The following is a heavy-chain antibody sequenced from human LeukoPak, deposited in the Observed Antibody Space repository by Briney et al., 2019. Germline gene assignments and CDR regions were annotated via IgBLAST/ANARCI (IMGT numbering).Heavy chain of an antibody. CDR2: IYYSGST. CDR1: GGSISSHY. Sequence: SETLSLTCTVSGGSISSHYWSWIRQPPGKGLEWIGYIYYSGSTNYNPSLKSRVTISVDTSKNQFSLKLSSVTAADTAVYYCANSRERWLQLDYWGQGTLVTVSS. CDR3: ANSRERWLQLDY. D-gene: IGHD5-24*01. V-gene: IGHV4-59*11. J-gene: IGHJ4*02.